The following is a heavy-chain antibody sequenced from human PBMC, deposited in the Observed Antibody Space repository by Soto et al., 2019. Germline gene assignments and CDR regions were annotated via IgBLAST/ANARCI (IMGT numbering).Heavy chain of an antibody. CDR2: IYYSGST. V-gene: IGHV4-39*01. Sequence: SETLSLTCTVSGGSITSSSYYWGWIRQPPGKGLEWIGSIYYSGSTYYNPSLKSRVTISVDTSKNQFSLKLTSVTASDTAVYYCARLGAYHQFLDPWGQGTVVTVSS. CDR3: ARLGAYHQFLDP. CDR1: GGSITSSSYY. D-gene: IGHD2-2*01. J-gene: IGHJ5*02.